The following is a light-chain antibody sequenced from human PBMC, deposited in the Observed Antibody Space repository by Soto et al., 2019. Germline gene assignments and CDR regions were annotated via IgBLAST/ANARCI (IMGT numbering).Light chain of an antibody. CDR1: QSVSSSY. CDR2: GAS. V-gene: IGKV3-20*01. J-gene: IGKJ4*01. CDR3: QQDGSSPLT. Sequence: EVVLTQSPGTLSLSPGERATLSCRASQSVSSSYLAWYRQKPGQAPRLLIYGASSRATGIPDRFSGSGSGTDFTLTISRLEPEDFALYYCQQDGSSPLTFGGGTNVEIK.